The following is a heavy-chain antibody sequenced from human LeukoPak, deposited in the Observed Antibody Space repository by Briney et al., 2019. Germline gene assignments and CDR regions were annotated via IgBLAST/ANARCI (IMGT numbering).Heavy chain of an antibody. V-gene: IGHV3-7*01. D-gene: IGHD4-17*01. Sequence: PGGSLRLSCAASGFTFSSYWMSWVRQAPGKGLEWVANIKQDGSENYYVGSVKGRFTISRDNAKNSLYLQMNSLRAEDTAVYYCASIIGNHRYGDYSDYWGQGTLVTVSS. J-gene: IGHJ4*02. CDR3: ASIIGNHRYGDYSDY. CDR1: GFTFSSYW. CDR2: IKQDGSEN.